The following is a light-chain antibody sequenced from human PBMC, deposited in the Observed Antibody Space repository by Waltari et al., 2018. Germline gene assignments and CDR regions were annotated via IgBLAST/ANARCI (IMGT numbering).Light chain of an antibody. CDR3: QQYNSFPLT. CDR2: ACS. CDR1: KGVSTA. V-gene: IGKV1D-16*01. Sequence: TCRACKGVSTAVAGYQHEPRKAPQSVIYACSTLQSGVPSRFIGSGSWTEFTLNITGLQPEDSATDDCQQYNSFPLTFGGGTKVEIK. J-gene: IGKJ4*01.